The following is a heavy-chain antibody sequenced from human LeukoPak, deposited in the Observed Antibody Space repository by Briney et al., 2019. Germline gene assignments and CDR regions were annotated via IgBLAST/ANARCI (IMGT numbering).Heavy chain of an antibody. CDR2: IYTSGST. D-gene: IGHD3-22*01. V-gene: IGHV4-59*10. CDR1: GGSISSYY. J-gene: IGHJ3*02. Sequence: SETLSLTCAVYGGSISSYYWSWIRQPAGKGLEWIGRIYTSGSTNYNPSLKSRVTMSVDTSKNQFSLKLSSVTAADTAVYYCARSPDYDSSGYYEDDAFDIWGQGTMVTVSS. CDR3: ARSPDYDSSGYYEDDAFDI.